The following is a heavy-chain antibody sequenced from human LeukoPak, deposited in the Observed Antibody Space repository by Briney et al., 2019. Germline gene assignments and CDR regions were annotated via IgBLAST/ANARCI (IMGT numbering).Heavy chain of an antibody. J-gene: IGHJ6*03. CDR3: AREPGATHYMDV. Sequence: PGGSLRLSCAASGFTLSSYSMNWVRQAPGKGLEWVSSISSSSSYIYYADSVKGRFTISRDNAKNSLYLQMNSLRAEDTAVYYCAREPGATHYMDVWGKGTTVTVSS. V-gene: IGHV3-21*01. CDR1: GFTLSSYS. D-gene: IGHD1-26*01. CDR2: ISSSSSYI.